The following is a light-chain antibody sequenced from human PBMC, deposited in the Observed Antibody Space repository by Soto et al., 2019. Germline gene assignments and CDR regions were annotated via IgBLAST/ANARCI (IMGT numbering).Light chain of an antibody. Sequence: DIQMTQSPSSLAASVGDRVTIFCRASQGISNYLAWYQQKPGKVPKLLIYAASTLQSGVSSRFTGDGSGTDFTLTISSLQPEDVATYYCPKYNWPPFTFGPGTKVDIK. CDR3: PKYNWPPFT. V-gene: IGKV1-27*01. J-gene: IGKJ3*01. CDR2: AAS. CDR1: QGISNY.